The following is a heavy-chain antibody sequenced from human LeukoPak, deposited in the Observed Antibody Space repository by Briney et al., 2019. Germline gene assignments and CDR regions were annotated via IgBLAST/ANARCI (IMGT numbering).Heavy chain of an antibody. CDR3: ASSLSSRAFDI. Sequence: PGGSLRLSCAASGFTFSNAWMNWVRQAPGKGLEWVANIKQDGSEKYYVDSVKGRFTISRDNAKNSLYLQMNSLRAEDTVVYYCASSLSSRAFDIWGQGTMVTVSS. D-gene: IGHD3-16*02. J-gene: IGHJ3*02. V-gene: IGHV3-7*03. CDR2: IKQDGSEK. CDR1: GFTFSNAW.